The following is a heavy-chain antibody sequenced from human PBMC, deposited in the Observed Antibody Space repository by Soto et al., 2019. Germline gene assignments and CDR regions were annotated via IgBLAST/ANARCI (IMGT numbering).Heavy chain of an antibody. D-gene: IGHD6-19*01. CDR2: ISHSGST. J-gene: IGHJ6*02. V-gene: IGHV4-34*01. CDR1: GGSFSGYY. Sequence: PSETLSLTCAVYGGSFSGYYWSWIRQPPGKGLEWIGEISHSGSTNYNPSLKSRVAISVDTSKNQFSLKLSAVTAADTAVYYWARGPPYSSGWYRRDYYGMDVWGQGTTVTVSS. CDR3: ARGPPYSSGWYRRDYYGMDV.